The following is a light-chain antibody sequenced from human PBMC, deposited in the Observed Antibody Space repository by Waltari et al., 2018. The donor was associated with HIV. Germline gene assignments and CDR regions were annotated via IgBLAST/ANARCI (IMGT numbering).Light chain of an antibody. CDR3: ETWDSSTCV. V-gene: IGLV4-60*02. CDR1: SGHSRNI. J-gene: IGLJ3*02. CDR2: LEGGGGY. Sequence: QPVLTQSSSASASLGSSVKLTCTLTSGHSRNIIAFHQQQPGKAPRYLMELEGGGGYNKGSGGPDRCSGSSSGADRYLTIPNIQFEDEADYYCETWDSSTCVFGGGTKVTVL.